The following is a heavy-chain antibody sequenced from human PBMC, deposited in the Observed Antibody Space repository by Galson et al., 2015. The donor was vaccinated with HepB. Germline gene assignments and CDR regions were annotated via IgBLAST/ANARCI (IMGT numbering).Heavy chain of an antibody. CDR2: ISYDGSNK. V-gene: IGHV3-30*18. CDR1: GFTFSSYG. D-gene: IGHD3-3*01. Sequence: SLRLSCAASGFTFSSYGMYWVRQAPGKGLEWVAVISYDGSNKYYADSVKGRFTISRDNSKNTLYLQMNSLRAEDTAVYYCAKDPYDFWSGYYPSYYFDYWGQGTLVTVSS. J-gene: IGHJ4*02. CDR3: AKDPYDFWSGYYPSYYFDY.